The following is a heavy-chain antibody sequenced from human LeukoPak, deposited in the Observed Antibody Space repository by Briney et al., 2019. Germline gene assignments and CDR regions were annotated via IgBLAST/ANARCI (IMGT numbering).Heavy chain of an antibody. CDR3: ATPLGLWFGELLSTLDY. J-gene: IGHJ4*02. CDR2: IRYDGSNK. CDR1: GFTFSSYG. Sequence: GGSLRLSCAASGFTFSSYGMHWVRQAPGKGLEWVAFIRYDGSNKYYADSVKGRFTISRGNSKNTLYLQMNSLRAEDTAVYYCATPLGLWFGELLSTLDYWGQGTLVTVSS. D-gene: IGHD3-10*01. V-gene: IGHV3-30*02.